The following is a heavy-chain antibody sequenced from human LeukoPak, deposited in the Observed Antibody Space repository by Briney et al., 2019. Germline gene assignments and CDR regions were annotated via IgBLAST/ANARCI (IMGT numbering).Heavy chain of an antibody. Sequence: GGSLRLSCAASGFTFSSYAMSWVRQAPGKGLEWVSAISGSGGSTYYADSVKGRFTISRDNSKNTLYLQMNSLRADATAVYYCAKDRGTAMGNWFDPWAREPWSPSPQ. D-gene: IGHD5-18*01. CDR3: AKDRGTAMGNWFDP. CDR1: GFTFSSYA. J-gene: IGHJ5*02. V-gene: IGHV3-23*01. CDR2: ISGSGGST.